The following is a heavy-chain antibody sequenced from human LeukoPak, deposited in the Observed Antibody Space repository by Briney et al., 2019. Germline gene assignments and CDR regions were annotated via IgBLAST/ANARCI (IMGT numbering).Heavy chain of an antibody. CDR3: AKEGEEMADAFDI. J-gene: IGHJ3*02. D-gene: IGHD5-24*01. CDR2: ISYDGSNK. CDR1: GFTFSSYG. V-gene: IGHV3-30*18. Sequence: PGGSLRLSCAASGFTFSSYGMHWARQAPGKGLEWVAVISYDGSNKYYADSVKGRFTISRDNSKNTLYLQMNSLRAEDTAVYYCAKEGEEMADAFDIWGQGTMVTVSS.